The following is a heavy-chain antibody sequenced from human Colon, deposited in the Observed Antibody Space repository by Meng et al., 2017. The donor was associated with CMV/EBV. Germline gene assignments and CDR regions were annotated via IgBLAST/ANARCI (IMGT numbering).Heavy chain of an antibody. CDR2: ISGYNGHT. J-gene: IGHJ4*02. Sequence: ASVKVSCKTFDYTFTNHGISWVRQAPGQGLEWMGWISGYNGHTNYAQKFQGRFTMTTDTSTSTAYMELRSLRSDDTAVYYCARGYDFWNGHYDYWGQGTLVTVSS. CDR1: DYTFTNHG. CDR3: ARGYDFWNGHYDY. D-gene: IGHD3-3*01. V-gene: IGHV1-18*01.